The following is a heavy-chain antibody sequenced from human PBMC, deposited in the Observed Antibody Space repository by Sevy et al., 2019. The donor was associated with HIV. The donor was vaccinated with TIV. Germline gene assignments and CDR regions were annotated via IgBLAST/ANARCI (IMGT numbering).Heavy chain of an antibody. CDR3: AKLYYYDSSGYYGSNDAFDI. V-gene: IGHV3-30*18. J-gene: IGHJ3*02. CDR1: GFTFSSYG. Sequence: GGSLRLSCAASGFTFSSYGMHWVRQAPGKGLEWVAVISYDGSNKYYADSVKGRFTISRDNSKNTLYLQMNSLRAEDTAVYYCAKLYYYDSSGYYGSNDAFDIWGQRTMVTVSS. D-gene: IGHD3-22*01. CDR2: ISYDGSNK.